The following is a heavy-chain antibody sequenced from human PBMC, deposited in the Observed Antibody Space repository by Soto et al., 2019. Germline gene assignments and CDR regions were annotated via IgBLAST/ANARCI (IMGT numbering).Heavy chain of an antibody. CDR1: GYTFTSYD. Sequence: QVQLVQSGAEVKKPGASVKVSCKASGYTFTSYDINWVRQATGQGLEWMGWMNPNSGNTGYAQKLQGRVTMTRKDSISTAYIGLSSLRSEDTAVYYWAREYSSGWSKDWGQGTLVTVSS. V-gene: IGHV1-8*01. CDR2: MNPNSGNT. J-gene: IGHJ4*02. CDR3: AREYSSGWSKD. D-gene: IGHD6-19*01.